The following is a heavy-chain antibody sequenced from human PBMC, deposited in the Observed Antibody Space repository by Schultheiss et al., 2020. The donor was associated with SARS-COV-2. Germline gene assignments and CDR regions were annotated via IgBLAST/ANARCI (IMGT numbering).Heavy chain of an antibody. Sequence: GGSLRLSCAASGFTFSSYAMSWVRQAPGKGLEWVSVIYSGGSTYYADSVKGRFTISRDNAKNSLYLQMNSLRAEDTAVYYCAREGGSYGHKSGYFDYWGQGTLVTVSS. CDR3: AREGGSYGHKSGYFDY. CDR1: GFTFSSYA. CDR2: IYSGGST. J-gene: IGHJ4*02. V-gene: IGHV3-23*03. D-gene: IGHD1-26*01.